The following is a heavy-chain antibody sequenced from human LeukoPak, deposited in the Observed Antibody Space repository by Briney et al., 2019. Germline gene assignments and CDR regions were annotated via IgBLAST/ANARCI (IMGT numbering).Heavy chain of an antibody. V-gene: IGHV1-18*01. CDR3: ARTRTYCSSTSCYRVWFDP. CDR1: GYTFTSYG. D-gene: IGHD2-2*02. J-gene: IGHJ5*02. CDR2: ISAYNGNT. Sequence: ASVKVSCKASGYTFTSYGISWVRQAPGQGLEWMGWISAYNGNTNYAQKLQGRVTMTTDTSTSTAYMELRSLRSDDTAVYYCARTRTYCSSTSCYRVWFDPWGQGTLVTVSS.